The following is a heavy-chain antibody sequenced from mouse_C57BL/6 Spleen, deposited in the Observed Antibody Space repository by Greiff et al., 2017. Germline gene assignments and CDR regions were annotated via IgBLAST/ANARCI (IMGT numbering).Heavy chain of an antibody. CDR3: ARNYYGSSYVGYAMDY. V-gene: IGHV3-6*01. Sequence: EVKVEESGPGLVKPSQSLSLTCSVTGYSITSGYYWNWIRQFPGNKLEWMGYISYDGSNNYNPSLKNRISITRDTSKNQFFLKLNSVTTEDTATYYCARNYYGSSYVGYAMDYWGQGTSVTVSS. CDR1: GYSITSGYY. CDR2: ISYDGSN. D-gene: IGHD1-1*01. J-gene: IGHJ4*01.